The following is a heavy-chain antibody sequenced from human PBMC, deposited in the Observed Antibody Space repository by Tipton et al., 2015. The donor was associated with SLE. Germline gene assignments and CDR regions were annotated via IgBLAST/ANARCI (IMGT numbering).Heavy chain of an antibody. J-gene: IGHJ4*02. CDR1: GGSITTGSYY. Sequence: TLSLTCTVSGGSITTGSYYWSWIRQPAGKGLEWIGRLYTTGSTYYNPSIKSRITLSLDTSKNQFYLRVNSVTAADTAVYYCARGGGSYYDYWGQGTLVTVSS. D-gene: IGHD1-26*01. V-gene: IGHV4-61*02. CDR2: LYTTGST. CDR3: ARGGGSYYDY.